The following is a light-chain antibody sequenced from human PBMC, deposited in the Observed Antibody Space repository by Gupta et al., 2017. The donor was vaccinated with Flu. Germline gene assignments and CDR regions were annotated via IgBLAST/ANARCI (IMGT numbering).Light chain of an antibody. CDR2: DSN. CDR3: AAWDRALSAVV. J-gene: IGLJ3*02. CDR1: NSNIVKNS. Sequence: SMLTQPPSMSAAPGQVVTISCSGSNSNIVKNSVSWYQQLPGASPQLLIFDSNKRPSGISDRFSASKSGSSATLNITGLQTGDEGDYYCAAWDRALSAVVFGGGTKLTVL. V-gene: IGLV1-51*01.